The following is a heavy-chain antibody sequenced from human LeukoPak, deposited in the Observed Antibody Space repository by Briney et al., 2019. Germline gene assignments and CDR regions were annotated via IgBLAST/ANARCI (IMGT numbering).Heavy chain of an antibody. V-gene: IGHV1-2*02. Sequence: ASVKVSYKASGYTFTGNYMHWVRQAPGQGLEWMGWINPNSGGTNYAQKFQGRVTMTRDTSISTAYMELSRLRSDDTAVYYCARASNSFLEWSNVDYWGQGTLVTVSS. CDR1: GYTFTGNY. CDR3: ARASNSFLEWSNVDY. D-gene: IGHD3-3*01. CDR2: INPNSGGT. J-gene: IGHJ4*02.